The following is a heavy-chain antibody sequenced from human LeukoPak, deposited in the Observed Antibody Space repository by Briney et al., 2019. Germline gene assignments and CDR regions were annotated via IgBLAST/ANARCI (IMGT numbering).Heavy chain of an antibody. V-gene: IGHV1-18*01. CDR2: ISSNSDNT. CDR1: GYTFTSYG. J-gene: IGHJ4*02. Sequence: ASVKVSCKATGYTFTSYGISWVRQAPGQGLEWMGWISSNSDNTNYAQKLQGRVTMTTDTSTSTAYMEPRSLRSDDTALYFCARDWGSIKVIADYWGQGTLVTVSS. D-gene: IGHD7-27*01. CDR3: ARDWGSIKVIADY.